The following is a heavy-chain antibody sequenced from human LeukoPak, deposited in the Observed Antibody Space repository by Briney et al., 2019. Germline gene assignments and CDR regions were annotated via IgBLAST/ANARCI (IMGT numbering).Heavy chain of an antibody. J-gene: IGHJ4*02. V-gene: IGHV5-10-1*01. D-gene: IGHD6-19*01. Sequence: GESLQISCKGSGYNFTTYWISWVRQLPGKGLEWMGRIAPSDSSTYDSPSFQGHVTISADKSITTAYLQWNSLKASDTAIYYCATGLSGWLYWGQGTLVTVSS. CDR2: IAPSDSST. CDR1: GYNFTTYW. CDR3: ATGLSGWLY.